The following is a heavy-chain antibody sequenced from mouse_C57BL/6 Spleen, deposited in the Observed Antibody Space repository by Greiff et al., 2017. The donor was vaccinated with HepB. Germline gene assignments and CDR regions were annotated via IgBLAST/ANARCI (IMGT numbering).Heavy chain of an antibody. Sequence: QVTLKECGPGILQPSQTLSLTCSFSGFSLSTSNMGIGWIRQPSGKGLEWLAHSWWNDDKYYNPSLKSRLTISKYTSNNQVFLKITSMDTADPATYYCATISYGSTPFAYWGQGTLVTVSA. V-gene: IGHV8-5*01. CDR2: SWWNDDK. CDR1: GFSLSTSNMG. D-gene: IGHD1-1*01. J-gene: IGHJ3*01. CDR3: ATISYGSTPFAY.